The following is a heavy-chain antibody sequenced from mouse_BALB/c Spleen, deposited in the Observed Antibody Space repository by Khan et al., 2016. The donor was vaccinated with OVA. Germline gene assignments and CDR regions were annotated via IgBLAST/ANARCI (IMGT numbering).Heavy chain of an antibody. V-gene: IGHV1-26*01. CDR1: GYSFTAYY. CDR3: ARGYDFFAY. CDR2: INPNTYNT. D-gene: IGHD2-14*01. Sequence: VQLQQSGPDLVKTGASVKISCKASGYSFTAYYMNWVKLSHGKSHECSGRINPNTYNTNYNQKFKGKAILTVDTSSSTAYMEFRSLTSEDSAVYFCARGYDFFAYWDQGTLVTVSA. J-gene: IGHJ3*01.